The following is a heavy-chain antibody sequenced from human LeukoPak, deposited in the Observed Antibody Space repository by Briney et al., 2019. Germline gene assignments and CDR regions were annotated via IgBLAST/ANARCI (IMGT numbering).Heavy chain of an antibody. D-gene: IGHD3-10*01. V-gene: IGHV3-21*01. CDR1: GFTFSSYS. CDR3: ARGGITMVRGVISYYYYMDV. J-gene: IGHJ6*03. Sequence: GGSLRLSCASSGFTFSSYSMNWVRQAPGKGLEWVSSISRSSSYIYYADSVKGRFTISRDNAKNSLYLQMNSLRAEDTAVYYCARGGITMVRGVISYYYYMDVWGKGTTVTVSS. CDR2: ISRSSSYI.